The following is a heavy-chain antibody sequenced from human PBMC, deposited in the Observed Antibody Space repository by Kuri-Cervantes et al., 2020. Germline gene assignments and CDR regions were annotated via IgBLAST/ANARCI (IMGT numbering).Heavy chain of an antibody. CDR3: ARGRVPAAMYWFDP. CDR1: GGTFSSYA. Sequence: SVKVSCKASGGTFSSYAISWVRQAPGQGLEWMGGIIPIFGTANYAQKFQGRVTITADKSTSTAYMELSSLRSDDTAVYYCARGRVPAAMYWFDPWGQGTLVTVSS. CDR2: IIPIFGTA. V-gene: IGHV1-69*06. J-gene: IGHJ5*02. D-gene: IGHD2-2*01.